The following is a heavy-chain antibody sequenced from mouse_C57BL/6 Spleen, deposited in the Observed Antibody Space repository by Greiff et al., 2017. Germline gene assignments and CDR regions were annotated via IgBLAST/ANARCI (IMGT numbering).Heavy chain of an antibody. D-gene: IGHD1-1*01. CDR3: ARYHLQYYGSSYGYAMDY. CDR1: GYTFTSYW. J-gene: IGHJ4*01. CDR2: IYPGSGST. Sequence: QVQLKQPGAELVKPGASVKMSCKASGYTFTSYWITWVKQRPGQGLEWIGDIYPGSGSTNYNEKFKSKATLTVDTSSSTAYMQLSSLTSEDSAVYYCARYHLQYYGSSYGYAMDYWGQGTSVTVSS. V-gene: IGHV1-55*01.